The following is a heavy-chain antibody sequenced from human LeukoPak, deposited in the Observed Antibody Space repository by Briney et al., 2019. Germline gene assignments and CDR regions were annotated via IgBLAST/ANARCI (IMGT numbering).Heavy chain of an antibody. V-gene: IGHV5-51*01. CDR3: AKVRLGRGDAFDI. CDR1: GYSFTSYS. CDR2: IYPGDSDT. D-gene: IGHD3-22*01. J-gene: IGHJ3*02. Sequence: GESLKISCKGSGYSFTSYSIGWVRQMPGKGLEWMGIIYPGDSDTRYSPSFQGQVTMSADKTTSTAYLQWSSLKASDTAMYYCAKVRLGRGDAFDIWGQGTMVTVSS.